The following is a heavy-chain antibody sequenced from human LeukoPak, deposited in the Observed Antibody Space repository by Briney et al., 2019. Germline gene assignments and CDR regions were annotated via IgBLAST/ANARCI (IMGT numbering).Heavy chain of an antibody. CDR1: GGSISSGGYY. D-gene: IGHD6-19*01. J-gene: IGHJ4*02. Sequence: PSETLSLTCTVSGGSISSGGYYWSWIRQHPGKGLEGIGYIYYSGSTYNNPSLKSRVTISVDTSKNQFSLKLRSVTAADTAVYYCARGREQWLVKRRYLAYWGQGTLVTVSS. CDR2: IYYSGST. V-gene: IGHV4-31*03. CDR3: ARGREQWLVKRRYLAY.